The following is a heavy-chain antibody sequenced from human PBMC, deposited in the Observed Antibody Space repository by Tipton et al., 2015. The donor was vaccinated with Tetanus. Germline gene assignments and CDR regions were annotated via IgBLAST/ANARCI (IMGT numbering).Heavy chain of an antibody. V-gene: IGHV5-51*01. CDR2: IYPGDSDT. CDR1: GYIFNNYW. D-gene: IGHD2-8*01. J-gene: IGHJ4*02. Sequence: QLVQSGGEVKKPGESLKISCKGSGYIFNNYWIGWVRQKPGKGLEWMGIIYPGDSDTRYSLSFQGQVIISVDKSINTAYLQWSSLKASDTSMFYCARAHCTDGVCNFDFWGQGALVTVAS. CDR3: ARAHCTDGVCNFDF.